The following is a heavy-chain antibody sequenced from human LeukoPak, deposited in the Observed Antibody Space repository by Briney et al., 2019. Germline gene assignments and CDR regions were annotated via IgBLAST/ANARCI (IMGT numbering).Heavy chain of an antibody. D-gene: IGHD6-13*01. CDR2: IYHSGST. CDR1: GGSISSGTNY. CDR3: ARSGYSSSWGYYYYYYYMDV. V-gene: IGHV4-39*07. J-gene: IGHJ6*03. Sequence: PSQTLSLTCTVSGGSISSGTNYWGWIRQPPGKGLEWIGSIYHSGSTYYNPSLKSRVTISVDTSKNQFSLKLSSVTAADTAVYYCARSGYSSSWGYYYYYYYMDVWGKGTTVTVSS.